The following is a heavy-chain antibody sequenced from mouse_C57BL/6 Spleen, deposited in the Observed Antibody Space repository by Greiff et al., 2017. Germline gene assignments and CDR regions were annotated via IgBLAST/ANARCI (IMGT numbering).Heavy chain of an antibody. V-gene: IGHV5-2*01. CDR1: EYEFPSHD. CDR2: INSDGGST. CDR3: ARQNYGPQAWFAY. Sequence: EVKVIESGGGLVQPGESLKLSCESNEYEFPSHDMSWVRKTPEKRLELVAAINSDGGSTYYPDTMERRFIISRDNTKKTLYLQMSSLRSEDTALYYCARQNYGPQAWFAYWGQGTLVTVSA. D-gene: IGHD1-1*01. J-gene: IGHJ3*01.